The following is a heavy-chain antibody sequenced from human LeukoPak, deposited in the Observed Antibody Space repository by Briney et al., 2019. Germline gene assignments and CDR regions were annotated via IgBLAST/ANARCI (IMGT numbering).Heavy chain of an antibody. J-gene: IGHJ4*02. CDR1: GGTFSSYA. D-gene: IGHD2-2*01. Sequence: SVKVSCKASGGTFSSYAIGWVRQAPGQGLEWMGGIIPIFGTANYAQKFQGRVTITTDESTSTAYMELSSLRSEDTAVYYCASARGPAAPFDYWGQGTLVTVSS. V-gene: IGHV1-69*05. CDR2: IIPIFGTA. CDR3: ASARGPAAPFDY.